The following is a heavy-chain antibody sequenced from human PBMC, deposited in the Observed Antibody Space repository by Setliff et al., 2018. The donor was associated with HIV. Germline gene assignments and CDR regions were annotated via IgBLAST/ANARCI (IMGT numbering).Heavy chain of an antibody. D-gene: IGHD3-10*01. CDR3: ARGQPPPGPGLVRGAYSSGSLDY. CDR2: INHSGST. V-gene: IGHV4-34*01. J-gene: IGHJ4*02. Sequence: SETLSLTCAVYSGSFSDYYWSWIRQPPGKGLEWIGEINHSGSTEYNSSLKSRVTISVDTSKKQFSLNLTSLTAADTAVYYCARGQPPPGPGLVRGAYSSGSLDYWGQGTPVTSPQ. CDR1: SGSFSDYY.